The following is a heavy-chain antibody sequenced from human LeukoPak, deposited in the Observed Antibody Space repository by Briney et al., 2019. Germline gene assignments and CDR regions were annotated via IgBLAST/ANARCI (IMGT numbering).Heavy chain of an antibody. Sequence: PGGSLRLSCAVSGFAFGSEAMSWVRQAPGKGLEWVSSISSDSSYIYYADAVHGRFTVSRDNAKYSLYLQMNRLRAEDTAVYYCVRGSYGAYDYWGQGSLVTVSS. J-gene: IGHJ4*02. CDR2: ISSDSSYI. CDR3: VRGSYGAYDY. CDR1: GFAFGSEA. D-gene: IGHD4-17*01. V-gene: IGHV3-21*01.